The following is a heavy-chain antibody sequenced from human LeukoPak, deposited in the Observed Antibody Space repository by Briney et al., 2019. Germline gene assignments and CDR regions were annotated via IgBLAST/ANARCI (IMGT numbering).Heavy chain of an antibody. D-gene: IGHD4-17*01. Sequence: GGSLRLSCAASGFTFDDYAMHWVRQAPGKGLEWVSGISWNSGSIGYADSVKGRFTISRDNAKNSLYLQMNSLRAEDTASYYCAKDPSPYYGDYAYFDYWGQGTLVTVSS. CDR1: GFTFDDYA. J-gene: IGHJ4*02. V-gene: IGHV3-9*01. CDR3: AKDPSPYYGDYAYFDY. CDR2: ISWNSGSI.